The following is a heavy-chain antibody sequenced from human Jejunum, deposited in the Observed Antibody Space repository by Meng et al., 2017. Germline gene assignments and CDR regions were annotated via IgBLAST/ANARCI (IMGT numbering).Heavy chain of an antibody. CDR1: GYTFRSYA. D-gene: IGHD6-19*01. CDR3: ARVGPDSSGWYFDY. Sequence: QVQLVQSASELKKPGASVKVSRKSSGYTFRSYAMNWVRQAPGQGLEWMGWINSNTGNPTYAQGFTGRFVFSLDTSVSTAYLQISSLKAEDSAVYYCARVGPDSSGWYFDYWGQGTLVTVSS. CDR2: INSNTGNP. J-gene: IGHJ4*02. V-gene: IGHV7-4-1*02.